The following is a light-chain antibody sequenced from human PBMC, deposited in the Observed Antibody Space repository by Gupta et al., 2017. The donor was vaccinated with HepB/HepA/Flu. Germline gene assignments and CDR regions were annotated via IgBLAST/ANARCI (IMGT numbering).Light chain of an antibody. V-gene: IGKV1-33*01. Sequence: DIQMTQSPSSLSASVGDRVTITCQANQDISNYLNWYQQKPGKAPNLLIYDASNLETGGPSRFSGSGSGTYFTFTISSLQPEDIGTSYCQHYDNLPRYTFGQGTKLEIK. CDR3: QHYDNLPRYT. J-gene: IGKJ2*01. CDR2: DAS. CDR1: QDISNY.